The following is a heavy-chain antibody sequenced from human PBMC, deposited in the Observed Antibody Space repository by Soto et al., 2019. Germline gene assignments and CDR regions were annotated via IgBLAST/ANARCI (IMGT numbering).Heavy chain of an antibody. J-gene: IGHJ6*02. Sequence: GGSLRLSCTASGFTFGDYAMSWFRQAPGKGLEWVGFIRSKAYGGTTEYAASVKGRFTISRDDSKSIAYLQMNSLKTEDTAVYYCARDQLILPAHDFFYGSDVWGQGAKVTVSS. V-gene: IGHV3-49*03. CDR2: IRSKAYGGTT. D-gene: IGHD2-21*02. CDR3: ARDQLILPAHDFFYGSDV. CDR1: GFTFGDYA.